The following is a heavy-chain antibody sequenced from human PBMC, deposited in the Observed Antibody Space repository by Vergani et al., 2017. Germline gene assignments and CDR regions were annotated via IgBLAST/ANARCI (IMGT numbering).Heavy chain of an antibody. D-gene: IGHD3-16*01. Sequence: QVQLQESGPGLVKPSETLSLTCSVSGYSISRGYYWGWIRQPPGKGLEWIATVFHSGSAYYNPSLRRRVSISVDTSKNQFSLKLSSVTAADSAVYYCARHDSGHYDSSYYGLDVWGQGTTVTVSS. CDR2: VFHSGSA. CDR3: ARHDSGHYDSSYYGLDV. CDR1: GYSISRGYY. V-gene: IGHV4-38-2*02. J-gene: IGHJ6*02.